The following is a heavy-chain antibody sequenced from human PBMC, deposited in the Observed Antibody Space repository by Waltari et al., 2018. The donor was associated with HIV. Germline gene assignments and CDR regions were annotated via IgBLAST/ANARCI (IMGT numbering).Heavy chain of an antibody. CDR2: INSDGSSR. Sequence: VQLVESGGGSIKTGGSLSLSCAASGFSVRNHWMDWVRQVPGKGLVWVARINSDGSSRNYADAVKGRFVISRDNARNTVYLQLNNLKVEDTAVYFCARASHYIEFSTFDGDYYFDFWGRGTRVAVSS. CDR1: GFSVRNHW. CDR3: ARASHYIEFSTFDGDYYFDF. J-gene: IGHJ4*02. V-gene: IGHV3-74*01. D-gene: IGHD3-3*02.